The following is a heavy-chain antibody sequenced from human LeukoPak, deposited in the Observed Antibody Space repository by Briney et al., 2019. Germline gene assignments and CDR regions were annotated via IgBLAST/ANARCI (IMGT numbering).Heavy chain of an antibody. CDR2: MKPKSGET. V-gene: IGHV1-8*01. CDR3: ARDYGGNSGWFDP. Sequence: ASVKVSCKASGYTLTNYDINWVRQAPVQGLEWMGWMKPKSGETGYAQKFQGRATMTRDTSINTAYMELRSLTSEDTAVYYCARDYGGNSGWFDPWGQGTLVTVSS. J-gene: IGHJ5*02. CDR1: GYTLTNYD. D-gene: IGHD4-23*01.